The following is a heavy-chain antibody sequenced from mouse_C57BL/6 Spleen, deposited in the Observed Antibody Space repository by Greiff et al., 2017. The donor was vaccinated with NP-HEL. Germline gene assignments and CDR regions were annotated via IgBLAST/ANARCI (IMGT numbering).Heavy chain of an antibody. V-gene: IGHV1-72*01. CDR2: IDPNSGGT. J-gene: IGHJ2*01. D-gene: IGHD3-2*02. CDR3: AREGSSGYDY. Sequence: QVQLKQPGAELVKPGASVKLSCKASGYTFTSYWMHWVKQRPGRGLEWIGRIDPNSGGTKYNEKFKSKATLTVDKPSSTAYMQLSSLTSEDSAVYYCAREGSSGYDYWGQGTTLTVSS. CDR1: GYTFTSYW.